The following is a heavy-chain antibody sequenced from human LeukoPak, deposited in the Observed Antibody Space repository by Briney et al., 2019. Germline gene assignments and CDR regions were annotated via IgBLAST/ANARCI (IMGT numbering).Heavy chain of an antibody. J-gene: IGHJ3*01. V-gene: IGHV4-4*07. D-gene: IGHD1-1*01. CDR2: IYISGNA. CDR3: ARAKYTTLPSAFDV. CDR1: GGSISSDY. Sequence: SDTLSLTCTVSGGSISSDYWTWIRQPAGKGLEWIGRIYISGNAYYNPSLKSRVTMSLDTSKNRFSLNLSSVTAADTAVYDCARAKYTTLPSAFDVWGQGTMVTVSS.